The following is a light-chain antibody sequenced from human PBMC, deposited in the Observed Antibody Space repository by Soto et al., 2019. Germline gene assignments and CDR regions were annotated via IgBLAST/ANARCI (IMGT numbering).Light chain of an antibody. CDR1: SSDVGRYNY. CDR3: SSYTISSTLLV. Sequence: QSVLTQPASVSGSPGQSITISCTGTSSDVGRYNYVSWYQQHPGKAPKLMIHEVTNRPSGVSNRFSGSKSGNTASLTISGLQAEDDADYYCSSYTISSTLLVFGTGTKLTVL. V-gene: IGLV2-14*01. J-gene: IGLJ1*01. CDR2: EVT.